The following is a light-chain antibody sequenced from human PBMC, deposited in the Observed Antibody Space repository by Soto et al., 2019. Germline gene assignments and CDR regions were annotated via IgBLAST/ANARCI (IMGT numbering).Light chain of an antibody. V-gene: IGKV3-11*01. CDR3: HQRSNWPST. J-gene: IGKJ4*01. CDR2: DTS. CDR1: QSVSGY. Sequence: EIVLPQSPATLSLSPGERATLSCRASQSVSGYLAWYQQKPGQAPRLLIYDTSNRATGIPARFRGSGSGTDFTLTISSLEPEDFAVYYCHQRSNWPSTFGGGTKVEIK.